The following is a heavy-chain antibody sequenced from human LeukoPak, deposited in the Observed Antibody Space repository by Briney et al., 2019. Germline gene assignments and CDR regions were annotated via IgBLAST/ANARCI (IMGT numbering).Heavy chain of an antibody. CDR1: GGSISRDY. J-gene: IGHJ6*03. CDR2: IYYTGST. CDR3: ARRDYLDHFYYIDV. V-gene: IGHV4-59*12. D-gene: IGHD3-10*01. Sequence: SETLSLTCTVSGGSISRDYWSWLRQPPGKGLEWIGYIYYTGSTNYNPSLKSRVTISVDTSKNQFSLKLSSVTAADTAVYYCARRDYLDHFYYIDVWDKGNTVTVSS.